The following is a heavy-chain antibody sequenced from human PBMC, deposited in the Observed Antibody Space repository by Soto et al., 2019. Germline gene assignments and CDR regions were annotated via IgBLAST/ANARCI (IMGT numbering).Heavy chain of an antibody. CDR3: ARGKPVLLWFGESAGVDV. Sequence: ETLSLTCAVYGGSFSGYYWSWIRQPPGKGLEWIGEINHSGSTNYNPSLKSRVTISVDTSKNQFSLKLSSVTAADTAVYYCARGKPVLLWFGESAGVDVWGQGTTVS. D-gene: IGHD3-10*01. CDR1: GGSFSGYY. CDR2: INHSGST. J-gene: IGHJ6*02. V-gene: IGHV4-34*01.